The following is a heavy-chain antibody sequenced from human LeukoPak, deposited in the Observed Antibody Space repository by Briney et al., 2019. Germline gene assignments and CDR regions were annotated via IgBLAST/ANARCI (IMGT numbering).Heavy chain of an antibody. CDR2: IFYSGST. V-gene: IGHV4-30-4*01. J-gene: IGHJ4*02. CDR1: GGSISSYY. CDR3: ARAARPSFDY. Sequence: PSETLSLTCTVSGGSISSYYWSWIRQPPGKGLEWIGNIFYSGSTYYNPSLKSRVTISVDTSKNQFSLNLTSVTAADTAVYFCARAARPSFDYWGQGSLVTVSS.